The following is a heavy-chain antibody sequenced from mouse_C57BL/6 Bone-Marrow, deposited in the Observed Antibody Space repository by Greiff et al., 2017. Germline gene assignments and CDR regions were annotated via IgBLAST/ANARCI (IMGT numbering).Heavy chain of an antibody. D-gene: IGHD2-5*01. CDR1: GFSLTSYG. Sequence: QVQLKESGPGLVAPSQSLSITCTVSGFSLTSYGVDWVRQPPGKGLEWLGVIGGGGSTNYNSALMSRLSISKDNSKSQVFLQMNSLQTDDAAMYYYAKHDYSNYGDCAMDYWGQVPSVTVSS. V-gene: IGHV2-9*01. J-gene: IGHJ4*01. CDR3: AKHDYSNYGDCAMDY. CDR2: IGGGGST.